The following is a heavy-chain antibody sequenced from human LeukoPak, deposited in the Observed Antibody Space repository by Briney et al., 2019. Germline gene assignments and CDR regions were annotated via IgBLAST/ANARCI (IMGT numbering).Heavy chain of an antibody. V-gene: IGHV4-39*01. CDR3: ARPATVTTSFWYFDL. CDR2: IFYSGST. J-gene: IGHJ2*01. Sequence: SETLSLTCTISGGSISSSSYYWGWIRQPPGKGLEWIGSIFYSGSTDYNPSLKSRVTISVDTSKNQFSLNLSSVTAADTAVYYCARPATVTTSFWYFDLWGRGTLVTVSS. CDR1: GGSISSSSYY. D-gene: IGHD4-17*01.